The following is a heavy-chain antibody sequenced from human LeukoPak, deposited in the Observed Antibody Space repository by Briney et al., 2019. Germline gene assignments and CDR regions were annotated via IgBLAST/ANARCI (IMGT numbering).Heavy chain of an antibody. J-gene: IGHJ4*02. CDR1: GFAFTDFG. D-gene: IGHD5-24*01. V-gene: IGHV3-33*01. Sequence: GGSLRLSSEASGFAFTDFGIHWVRQAPGKGLGWVAVTWSDGNKKYYGESVKGRFTLSRDNSKNTVHLQMSSLRLEDTAVYYCVREGPDGTNSYLDFWGQGTLVTVSS. CDR2: TWSDGNKK. CDR3: VREGPDGTNSYLDF.